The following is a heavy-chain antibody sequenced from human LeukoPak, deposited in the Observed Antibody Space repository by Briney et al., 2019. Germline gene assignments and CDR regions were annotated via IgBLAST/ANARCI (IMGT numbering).Heavy chain of an antibody. CDR1: GFTFSSYS. Sequence: PGGSLRLSCAASGFTFSSYSMNWVRQAPGKGLKWVSSISSSSSYIYYADSVKGRFTISRDNAKNSLYLQMNSLRAEDTAVYYCARDLRQWLPPDWFDPWGQGTLVTVSS. D-gene: IGHD6-19*01. CDR3: ARDLRQWLPPDWFDP. J-gene: IGHJ5*02. V-gene: IGHV3-21*01. CDR2: ISSSSSYI.